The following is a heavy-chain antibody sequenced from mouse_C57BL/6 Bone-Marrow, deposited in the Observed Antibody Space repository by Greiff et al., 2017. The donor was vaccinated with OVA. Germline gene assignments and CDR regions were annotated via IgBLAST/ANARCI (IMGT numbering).Heavy chain of an antibody. J-gene: IGHJ1*03. CDR2: ISSGSSTI. CDR3: ARLANWDFYWYFDV. D-gene: IGHD4-1*01. V-gene: IGHV5-17*01. CDR1: GFTFSDYG. Sequence: DVKLVESGGGLVKPGGSLKLSCAASGFTFSDYGMHWVRQAPEKGLEWVAYISSGSSTIYYADTVKGRFTISRDNAKNTLFLQMTSLRSEDTAMYYCARLANWDFYWYFDVWGTGTTVTVSS.